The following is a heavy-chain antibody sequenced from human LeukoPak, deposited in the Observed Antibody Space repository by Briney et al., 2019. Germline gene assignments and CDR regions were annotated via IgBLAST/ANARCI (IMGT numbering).Heavy chain of an antibody. CDR3: AKGTGIVMYYYYGMDL. Sequence: GGSLRLSGAASGFTFSNYAMSWVRQAPGKGLEWVSGISGSGGSSYYADSVKGRFSISRDNPKNTLHLQMNSLRAEDSAVYYCAKGTGIVMYYYYGMDLWGQGTTVIISS. CDR1: GFTFSNYA. V-gene: IGHV3-23*01. J-gene: IGHJ6*02. CDR2: ISGSGGSS. D-gene: IGHD3-16*02.